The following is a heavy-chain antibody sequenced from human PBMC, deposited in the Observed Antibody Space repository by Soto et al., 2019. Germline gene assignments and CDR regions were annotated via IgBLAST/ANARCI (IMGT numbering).Heavy chain of an antibody. CDR2: IYNTGST. Sequence: PSETLSLTCTVSGGSISSYYWSWIRQPPGKTLEWIGYIYNTGSTNYNPSFKSRVTISVDTSKNQFSLKLSSVTAADTAAYYCARFEWELPFDYWGQGTLVTVSS. CDR3: ARFEWELPFDY. D-gene: IGHD1-26*01. J-gene: IGHJ4*02. CDR1: GGSISSYY. V-gene: IGHV4-59*08.